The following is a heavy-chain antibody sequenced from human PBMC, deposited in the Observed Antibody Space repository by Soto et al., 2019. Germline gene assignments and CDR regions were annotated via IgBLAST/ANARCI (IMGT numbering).Heavy chain of an antibody. V-gene: IGHV5-10-1*01. D-gene: IGHD3-3*01. J-gene: IGHJ6*02. CDR1: GYSFTSYW. Sequence: PGESLKISCNGSGYSFTSYWISWVRQMPGKGLEWMGRIDPSDSYTNYSPSFQGHVTISADKSISTAYLQWSSLKTSDTAMYYCARSKYYDFWSGYSPRYYYYGMDVWGQGTTVTVSS. CDR2: IDPSDSYT. CDR3: ARSKYYDFWSGYSPRYYYYGMDV.